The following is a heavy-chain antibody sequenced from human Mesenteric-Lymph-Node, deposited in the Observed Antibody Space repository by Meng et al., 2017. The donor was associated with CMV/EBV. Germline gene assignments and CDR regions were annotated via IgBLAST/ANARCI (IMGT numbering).Heavy chain of an antibody. CDR3: ARGGSY. J-gene: IGHJ4*02. Sequence: GESLKISCAASGFTFSSHAMSWVRQAPGKGLEWVSGFSRNGENTYYADSVRGRFTISRDNSKNTLYLQMNSLRVEDTAVYYCARGGSYWGQGTLVTVSS. CDR2: FSRNGENT. CDR1: GFTFSSHA. V-gene: IGHV3-23*01. D-gene: IGHD3-16*01.